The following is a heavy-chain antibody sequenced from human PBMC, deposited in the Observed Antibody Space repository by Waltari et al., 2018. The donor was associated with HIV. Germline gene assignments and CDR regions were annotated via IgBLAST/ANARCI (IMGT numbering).Heavy chain of an antibody. V-gene: IGHV1-2*02. CDR3: ARDTHWLAYLFDS. J-gene: IGHJ4*02. Sequence: QLQLVQSGAEVKKPGASVKVSCRTSGYSFNGYYIHWVRQAPGQGLEWMGWINPDTGYTKYAQNLQGRVTMTRDTSINTAYMDLSSLRSDDTAVYYCARDTHWLAYLFDSWGQGTLVTVSS. CDR1: GYSFNGYY. D-gene: IGHD6-19*01. CDR2: INPDTGYT.